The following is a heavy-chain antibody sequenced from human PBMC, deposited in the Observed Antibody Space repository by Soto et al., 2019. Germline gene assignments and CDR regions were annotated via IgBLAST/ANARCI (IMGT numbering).Heavy chain of an antibody. CDR1: GGTFSSYA. CDR3: ARGSSSWYAPLSEVWFDP. D-gene: IGHD6-13*01. V-gene: IGHV1-69*01. Sequence: QVQLVQSGAEVKKPGSSVKVSCKASGGTFSSYAISWVRQAPGQGLEWMGGIIPIFGTANYAQKFQGRVTITADESTSTAYMQLSSLRSEDTAVYYCARGSSSWYAPLSEVWFDPWGQGTLVTVSS. J-gene: IGHJ5*02. CDR2: IIPIFGTA.